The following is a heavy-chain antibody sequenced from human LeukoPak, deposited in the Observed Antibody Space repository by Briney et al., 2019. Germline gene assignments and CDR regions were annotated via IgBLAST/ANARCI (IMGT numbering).Heavy chain of an antibody. CDR2: IYYSGST. D-gene: IGHD3-3*01. J-gene: IGHJ4*02. CDR1: GGSISSSSYY. V-gene: IGHV4-39*01. Sequence: PSETLSLTCTVSGGSISSSSYYWGWIRQPPGKGLEWIGSIYYSGSTYYNPSLKSRVTISVDTSKNQFSLKLSSVTAADTAVYYCARLGYYDFWIGYWGQGTLVTVSS. CDR3: ARLGYYDFWIGY.